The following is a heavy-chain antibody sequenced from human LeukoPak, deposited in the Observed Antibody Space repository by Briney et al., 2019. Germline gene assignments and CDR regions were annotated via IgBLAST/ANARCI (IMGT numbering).Heavy chain of an antibody. V-gene: IGHV1-69*05. D-gene: IGHD2-15*01. CDR1: GGTFSSYA. J-gene: IGHJ4*02. Sequence: ASVKVSCKASGGTFSSYAISWVRQAPGQGLEWMGGIIPIFGTANYAQKFQGRVTITTDESTSTAYMELSSLRSEDTAVYYCARGRYCSGGSCYLIDYWGQGTLVTVSS. CDR3: ARGRYCSGGSCYLIDY. CDR2: IIPIFGTA.